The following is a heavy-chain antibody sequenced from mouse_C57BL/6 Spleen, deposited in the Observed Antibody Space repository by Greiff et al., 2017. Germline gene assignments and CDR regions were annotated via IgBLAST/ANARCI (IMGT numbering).Heavy chain of an antibody. CDR2: IHPNSGST. V-gene: IGHV1-64*01. CDR1: GYTFTSYW. J-gene: IGHJ4*01. Sequence: LQQPGASVKLSCKASGYTFTSYWMHWVKQRPGQGLEWIGMIHPNSGSTNYNEKFKSKATLTVDKSSSTAYMQLSSLTSEDSAVYYCASTIYYGSSYYAMDYWGQGTSVTVSS. CDR3: ASTIYYGSSYYAMDY. D-gene: IGHD1-1*01.